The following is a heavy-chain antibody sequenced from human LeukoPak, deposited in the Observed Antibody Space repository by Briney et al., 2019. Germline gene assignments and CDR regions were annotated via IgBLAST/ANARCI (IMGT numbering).Heavy chain of an antibody. J-gene: IGHJ4*02. CDR3: ARDPLRRFDY. CDR1: GFTFSRYW. V-gene: IGHV3-7*01. Sequence: GGSLRLSCAASGFTFSRYWMSWVRQAPGKGLEWVATRKDDGSEKYHVDSVKGRFSISRDNAKNSLYLQMASLRAEDTAVYYCARDPLRRFDYWGQGTLVAVSS. CDR2: RKDDGSEK.